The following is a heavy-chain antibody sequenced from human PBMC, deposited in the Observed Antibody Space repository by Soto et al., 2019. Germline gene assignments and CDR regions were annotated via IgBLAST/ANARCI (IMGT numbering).Heavy chain of an antibody. CDR1: GGSISSYY. V-gene: IGHV4-59*08. D-gene: IGHD3-22*01. CDR3: ASRYYYDSSGIFDY. Sequence: SETLSLTCTVSGGSISSYYWSWIRQPPGKGLEWIGYIYYSGSTNYDPSLKSRVTISVDTSKNQFSLKLSSVTAADTAVYYCASRYYYDSSGIFDYWGQGTLVTVSS. J-gene: IGHJ4*02. CDR2: IYYSGST.